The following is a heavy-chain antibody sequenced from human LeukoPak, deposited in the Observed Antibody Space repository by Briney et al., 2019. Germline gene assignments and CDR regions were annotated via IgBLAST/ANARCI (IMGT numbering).Heavy chain of an antibody. J-gene: IGHJ4*02. Sequence: PSETLSLTCTVSGGSMNSYYWSWIRQPPGKGLEWIGFIFYSGTTNYNPSLKSRVTISVDTSKNQFSLKLSSVTAADTAVYYCASSSYDILTGYEVDYWGQGTLVTVSS. CDR3: ASSSYDILTGYEVDY. CDR1: GGSMNSYY. D-gene: IGHD3-9*01. V-gene: IGHV4-59*08. CDR2: IFYSGTT.